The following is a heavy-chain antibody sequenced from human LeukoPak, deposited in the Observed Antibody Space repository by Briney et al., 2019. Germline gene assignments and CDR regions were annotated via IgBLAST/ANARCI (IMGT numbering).Heavy chain of an antibody. V-gene: IGHV3-23*01. D-gene: IGHD1-26*01. CDR2: ISGSGGTT. CDR3: AKKLSGSFLSDFDY. Sequence: GGSLRLSCAGSGFTFSSYAMSWVRQAPGKGLEWVSGISGSGGTTYYADSVKGRFTISRDNSKNTLYLQMNSLRAEDTAVYYCAKKLSGSFLSDFDYWGQGTLVTVSS. J-gene: IGHJ4*02. CDR1: GFTFSSYA.